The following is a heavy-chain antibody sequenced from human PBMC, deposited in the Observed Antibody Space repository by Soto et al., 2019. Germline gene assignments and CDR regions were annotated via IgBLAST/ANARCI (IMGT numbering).Heavy chain of an antibody. D-gene: IGHD1-26*01. CDR3: ARDFPGGGWELVRRLDY. J-gene: IGHJ4*02. CDR1: GYTFTSYG. Sequence: QVQLVQSGAEVKKPGASVKVSCKASGYTFTSYGISWVRQAPGQGLEWMGWISAYNGNTNYAQKLQGRVTMTTDTSTSTAYMELRSLRSDDTAVYYCARDFPGGGWELVRRLDYWGQGTLVTVSS. V-gene: IGHV1-18*01. CDR2: ISAYNGNT.